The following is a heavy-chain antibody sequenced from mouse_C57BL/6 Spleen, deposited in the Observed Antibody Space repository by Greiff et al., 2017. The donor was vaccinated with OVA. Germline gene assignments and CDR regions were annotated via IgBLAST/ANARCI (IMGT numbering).Heavy chain of an antibody. D-gene: IGHD1-1*01. CDR2: IYPRSGNT. V-gene: IGHV1-81*01. CDR1: GYTFTSYG. Sequence: QVQLQQSGAELARPGASVKLSCKASGYTFTSYGISWVKQRTGQGLEWIGEIYPRSGNTYYNEKFKGKATLTADKSSSTAYMELRSLTSEDSAVYFCERKGTTVVEKYAMDYWGQGTSVTVSS. CDR3: ERKGTTVVEKYAMDY. J-gene: IGHJ4*01.